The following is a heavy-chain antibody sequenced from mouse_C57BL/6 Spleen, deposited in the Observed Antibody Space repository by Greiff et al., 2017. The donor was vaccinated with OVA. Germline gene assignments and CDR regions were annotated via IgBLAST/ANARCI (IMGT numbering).Heavy chain of an antibody. CDR3: ARSLYYGSSYNYAMDY. Sequence: VKLVESGAELVKPGASVKISCKASGYAFSSYWMNWVKQRPGKGLEWIGQIYPGDGDTNYNGKFKGKATLTADKSSSTAYMQLSSLTSEDSAVYFCARSLYYGSSYNYAMDYWGQGTSVTVSS. D-gene: IGHD1-1*01. V-gene: IGHV1-80*01. CDR2: IYPGDGDT. J-gene: IGHJ4*01. CDR1: GYAFSSYW.